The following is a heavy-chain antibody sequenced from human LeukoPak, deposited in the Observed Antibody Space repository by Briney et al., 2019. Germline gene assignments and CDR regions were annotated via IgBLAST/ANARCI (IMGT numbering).Heavy chain of an antibody. CDR1: GYTFTSYA. J-gene: IGHJ6*03. D-gene: IGHD6-19*01. V-gene: IGHV1-3*03. CDR3: AREGIAVAGTGYYYYYYMDV. Sequence: ASAKVSCKASGYTFTSYAMHWVRQAPGQRLEWMGWINAGNGNTKYSQEFQGRVTITRDTSASTAYMELSSLRSEDMAVYYCAREGIAVAGTGYYYYYYMDVWGKGTTVTVSS. CDR2: INAGNGNT.